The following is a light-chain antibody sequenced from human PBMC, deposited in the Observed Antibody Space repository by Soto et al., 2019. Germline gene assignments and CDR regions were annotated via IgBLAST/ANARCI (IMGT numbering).Light chain of an antibody. CDR1: QSVSSSY. CDR3: QQYGSSLPWT. CDR2: GAS. J-gene: IGKJ1*01. V-gene: IGKV3-20*01. Sequence: EIVLTQSPGTLSLSPGERATLSCRASQSVSSSYLAWYQQKPGQAPRLLIYGASSRATGIPDRFSGSGSGTDFTLTISRLEPEDVAVYYCQQYGSSLPWTFGQGTKVDIK.